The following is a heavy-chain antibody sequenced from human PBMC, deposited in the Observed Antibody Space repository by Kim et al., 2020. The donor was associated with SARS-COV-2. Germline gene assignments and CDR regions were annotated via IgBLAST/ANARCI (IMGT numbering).Heavy chain of an antibody. D-gene: IGHD5-18*01. V-gene: IGHV3-23*01. Sequence: GGSLRLSCTDSGFTFSSFAMIWVRQAPGKGLEWVSGISVSGGSKFYADSVKGRFTISRDNSKNTLYLQMNSLRAEDTAVYYCAKTAAMIKKWFDPWGQGTLVTVSS. CDR3: AKTAAMIKKWFDP. CDR1: GFTFSSFA. J-gene: IGHJ5*02. CDR2: ISVSGGSK.